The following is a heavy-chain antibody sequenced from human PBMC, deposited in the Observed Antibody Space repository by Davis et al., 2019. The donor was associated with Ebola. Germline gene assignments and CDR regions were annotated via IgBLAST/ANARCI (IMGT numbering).Heavy chain of an antibody. J-gene: IGHJ4*02. V-gene: IGHV3-7*01. CDR1: GFTVSSNY. CDR2: IKQDGSEK. D-gene: IGHD5-12*01. Sequence: GESLKISCAASGFTVSSNYMSWVRQAPGKGLEWVANIKQDGSEKYYVDSVKGRFTISRDNAKNSLYLQMNSLRDEDTAVYYCAREVGGYDWYFDYWGQGTLVTVSS. CDR3: AREVGGYDWYFDY.